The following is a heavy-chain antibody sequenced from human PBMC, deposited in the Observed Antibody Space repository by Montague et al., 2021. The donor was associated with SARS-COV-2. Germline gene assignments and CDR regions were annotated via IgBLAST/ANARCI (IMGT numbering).Heavy chain of an antibody. V-gene: IGHV4-34*01. CDR3: ARGLQRVVPGALGVGPYYYYYYMDV. Sequence: SETLSLTCAVYGGSFSGYYWSWIRQPPGKGLEWIGEINHSGSTKYNPSLKSRVTISVDTSKNQFSLKLSSVTAADTAVYYCARGLQRVVPGALGVGPYYYYYYMDVWGKGTTVTVSS. CDR1: GGSFSGYY. D-gene: IGHD2-2*01. CDR2: INHSGST. J-gene: IGHJ6*03.